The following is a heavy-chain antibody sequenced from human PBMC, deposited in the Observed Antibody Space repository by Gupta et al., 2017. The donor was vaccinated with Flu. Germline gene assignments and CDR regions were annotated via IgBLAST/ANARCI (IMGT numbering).Heavy chain of an antibody. CDR2: ISYDGSNK. CDR3: AKSRLGELSFPDY. V-gene: IGHV3-30*18. D-gene: IGHD3-16*02. Sequence: QVQLVESGGGVVQPGRSLRLSCAASGFTFSSYGMHWVRQAPGKGLEWVVVISYDGSNKYYADSVKGRFTISRDNSKNTLYLQMNSLRAEDTAVYYCAKSRLGELSFPDYWGQGTLVTVSS. CDR1: GFTFSSYG. J-gene: IGHJ4*02.